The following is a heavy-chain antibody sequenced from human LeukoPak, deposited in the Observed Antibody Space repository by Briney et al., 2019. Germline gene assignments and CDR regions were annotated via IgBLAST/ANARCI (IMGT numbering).Heavy chain of an antibody. D-gene: IGHD3-10*01. CDR3: AKDTKGYYYGSGSYYNPAPAYMDV. Sequence: PGGPLRLSCGAYGFTFSSYGMSWVRQAPGKGLEGVSAISGSGGNTYYADSVKGRFTISRDNSKNTLYLQMNSLRAEDTAVYYCAKDTKGYYYGSGSYYNPAPAYMDVWGKGTTVTISS. CDR1: GFTFSSYG. CDR2: ISGSGGNT. J-gene: IGHJ6*03. V-gene: IGHV3-23*01.